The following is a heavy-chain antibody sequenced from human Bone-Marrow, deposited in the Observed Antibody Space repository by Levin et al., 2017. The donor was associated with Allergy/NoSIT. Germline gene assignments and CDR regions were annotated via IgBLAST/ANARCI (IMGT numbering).Heavy chain of an antibody. Sequence: QAGGSLRLSCAASRFAFRNYAMHWVRQAPGKGLEWVAVISSDGNTNYYADSVKGRFTISRDNSRATVFLQMHRLRGDDTAVYYCARGRSEEIDYWGQGTLVTVSS. CDR2: ISSDGNTN. J-gene: IGHJ4*02. CDR1: RFAFRNYA. D-gene: IGHD1-14*01. V-gene: IGHV3-30-3*01. CDR3: ARGRSEEIDY.